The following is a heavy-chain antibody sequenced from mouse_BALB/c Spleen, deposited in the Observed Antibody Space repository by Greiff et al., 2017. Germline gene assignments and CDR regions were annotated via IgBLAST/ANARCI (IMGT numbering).Heavy chain of an antibody. CDR2: ISSGSSTI. J-gene: IGHJ1*01. CDR3: ARRDGSSPYWYFDV. D-gene: IGHD1-1*01. Sequence: EVQRVESGGGLVQPGGSRKLSCAASGFTFSSFGMHWVRQAPEKGLEWVAYISSGSSTIYYADTVKGRFTISRDNPKNTLFLQMTSLRSEDTAMYYCARRDGSSPYWYFDVWGAGTTVTVSS. V-gene: IGHV5-17*02. CDR1: GFTFSSFG.